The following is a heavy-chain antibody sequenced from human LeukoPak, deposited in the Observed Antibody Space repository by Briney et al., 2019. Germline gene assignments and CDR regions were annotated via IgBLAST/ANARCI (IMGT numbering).Heavy chain of an antibody. D-gene: IGHD2-8*01. CDR2: VSGNGSST. V-gene: IGHV3-23*01. Sequence: GGSLRLSCAASGFTFTHYAMNWVRQAPGKGLQWVSSVSGNGSSTFYTDSVRGRFIISRDNSKNTLYLQLNSLRAEDTAVYYCAKRSANWHLDSWGQGTLVTVSS. CDR3: AKRSANWHLDS. CDR1: GFTFTHYA. J-gene: IGHJ4*02.